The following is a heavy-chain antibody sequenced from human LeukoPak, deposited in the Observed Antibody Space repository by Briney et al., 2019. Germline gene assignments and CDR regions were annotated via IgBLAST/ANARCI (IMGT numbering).Heavy chain of an antibody. J-gene: IGHJ6*04. Sequence: GGTLRLSCAASGFIFSSHGMNWVRQAPGKGLEWVSYISSSGSTIYYADSVKGRFTISRDNAKNSLYLQMNSLRAEDTAVYYCAELGITMIGGVWGKGTTVTISS. D-gene: IGHD3-10*02. CDR3: AELGITMIGGV. V-gene: IGHV3-48*04. CDR2: ISSSGSTI. CDR1: GFIFSSHG.